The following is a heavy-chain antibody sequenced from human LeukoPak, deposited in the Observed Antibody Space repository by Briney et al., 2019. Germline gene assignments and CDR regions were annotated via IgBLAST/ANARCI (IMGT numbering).Heavy chain of an antibody. J-gene: IGHJ3*02. CDR1: GYTFMSHV. D-gene: IGHD3-16*01. CDR3: ARATGTWGHDGFDI. CDR2: SSGSSSNT. Sequence: ASVKVSCKAYGYTFMSHVISWLRQAPGQGLEWMGWSSGSSSNTNYAQRLQGRVTMTTDTSTTTAYMELRSLRSDDTAVYYCARATGTWGHDGFDIWSQGTMVTVSS. V-gene: IGHV1-18*01.